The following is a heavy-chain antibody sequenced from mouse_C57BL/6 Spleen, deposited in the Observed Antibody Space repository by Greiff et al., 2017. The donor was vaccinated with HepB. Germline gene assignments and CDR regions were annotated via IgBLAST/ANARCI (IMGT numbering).Heavy chain of an antibody. V-gene: IGHV1-50*01. CDR2: IDPSDSYT. CDR1: GYTFTSYW. J-gene: IGHJ2*01. CDR3: ARYPSFPY. Sequence: QVQLQQPGAELVKPGASVKLSCKASGYTFTSYWMQWVKQRPGQGLEWIGEIDPSDSYTNYNQKFKGKATLTVDTSSSTAYMQLSSLTSEDSAVYYCARYPSFPYWGQGTTLTVSS.